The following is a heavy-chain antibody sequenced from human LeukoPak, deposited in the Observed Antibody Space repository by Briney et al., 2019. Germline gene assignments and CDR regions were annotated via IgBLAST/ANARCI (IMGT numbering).Heavy chain of an antibody. CDR1: GYTFTSYY. D-gene: IGHD2-2*01. J-gene: IGHJ4*02. Sequence: ASVKVSCKASGYTFTSYYMHWVRQAPGQGLEWMGIINPSGGSTSYAQKLQGRVTMTTDTSTSTAYMELRSLRSDDTAVYYCARDPPPRYCSSTSCPHSYWGQGTLVTVS. CDR2: INPSGGST. CDR3: ARDPPPRYCSSTSCPHSY. V-gene: IGHV1-46*01.